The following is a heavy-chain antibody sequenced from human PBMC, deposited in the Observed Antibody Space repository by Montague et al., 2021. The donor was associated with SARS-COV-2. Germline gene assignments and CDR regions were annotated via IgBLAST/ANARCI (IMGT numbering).Heavy chain of an antibody. V-gene: IGHV3-33*01. CDR2: IWYDGSNK. D-gene: IGHD1-1*01. Sequence: SLRLSCAASGFTFSSYGMHWVRQAPGKGLEWVAVIWYDGSNKYYADSVKGRFTISRDNSKNTLYLQMNSLRAEDTAMYYCARDEDRGYNWNAHGMDVWGQGTTVTVSS. CDR3: ARDEDRGYNWNAHGMDV. CDR1: GFTFSSYG. J-gene: IGHJ6*02.